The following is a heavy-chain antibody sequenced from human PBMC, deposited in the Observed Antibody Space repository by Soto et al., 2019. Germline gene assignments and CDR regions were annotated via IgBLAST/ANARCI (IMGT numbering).Heavy chain of an antibody. CDR1: GGSISSGGYY. Sequence: SETLSLTCTVSGGSISSGGYYWSWIRQHPGKGLEWIGYIYYSGSTYYNPSLKSRVTISVDTSKNQFSLKLSSVTAADTAVYYCARGKQPAAEDLLTLFGVVNNYGMDVWGQGTTVTVSS. D-gene: IGHD3-3*01. J-gene: IGHJ6*02. CDR2: IYYSGST. CDR3: ARGKQPAAEDLLTLFGVVNNYGMDV. V-gene: IGHV4-31*03.